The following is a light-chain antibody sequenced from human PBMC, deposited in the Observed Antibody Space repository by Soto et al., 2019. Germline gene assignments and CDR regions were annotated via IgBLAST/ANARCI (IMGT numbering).Light chain of an antibody. CDR3: QQYNKWPGT. CDR2: GAS. V-gene: IGKV3-15*01. Sequence: EIGMTQSPVTLSVSPGARATLSCRAGQSVSSNLAWYQQKPGQAPRLLIYGASTRATAIPARFSGSGSGTEFTLTISSLQSEDFAVYYCQQYNKWPGTFGQGTKVDI. J-gene: IGKJ1*01. CDR1: QSVSSN.